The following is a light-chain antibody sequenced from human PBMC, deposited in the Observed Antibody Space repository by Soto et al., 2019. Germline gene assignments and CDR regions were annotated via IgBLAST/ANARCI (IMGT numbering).Light chain of an antibody. Sequence: EIGLPQSPGTLSLSPGERATLSCRASQSVSSSYLAWYQQKPGQGPRLLIYGASSRATGIPDRFSGSGSETYFTLTIGTLELEDFAVGYGHQYGNSPWACGRGTEVEIE. V-gene: IGKV3-20*01. CDR2: GAS. CDR3: HQYGNSPWA. J-gene: IGKJ1*01. CDR1: QSVSSSY.